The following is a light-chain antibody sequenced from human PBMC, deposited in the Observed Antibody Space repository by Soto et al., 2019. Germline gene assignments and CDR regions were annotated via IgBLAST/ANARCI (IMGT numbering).Light chain of an antibody. CDR1: QSFKSSY. J-gene: IGKJ1*01. CDR2: GGS. Sequence: IGCTLSQGNLSLSLGSSATLSCRASQSFKSSYLAWYQQKPGQAPKLLIHGGSTRATGISDRFSGSGSGTDFTLTISRLEPEDFAVYYCHQFGYSPRTFGQGTKV. CDR3: HQFGYSPRT. V-gene: IGKV3-20*01.